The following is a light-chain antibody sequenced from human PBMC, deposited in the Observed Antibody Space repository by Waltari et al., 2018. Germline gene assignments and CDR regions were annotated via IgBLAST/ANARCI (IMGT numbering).Light chain of an antibody. CDR2: AAS. J-gene: IGKJ4*01. Sequence: EIVMTPSPATLSLSPGERVTLSCWASQLFSSNLAWYQQKPGQAPRLLIYAASTRATGRPARFSGSGSGTEFTLTITSLQSEDFAVYCCQQYYSWPFTFGGGTKVEIK. V-gene: IGKV3-15*01. CDR3: QQYYSWPFT. CDR1: QLFSSN.